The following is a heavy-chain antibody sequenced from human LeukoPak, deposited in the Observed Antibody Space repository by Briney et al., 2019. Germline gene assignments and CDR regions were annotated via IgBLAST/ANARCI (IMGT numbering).Heavy chain of an antibody. Sequence: ASVKVSCKASGYTFTGYYIHWMRQAPGQGLEWMGCINPKTGVTEYAQKFQGRVTVTGDTTTTTSSLDLYRLTSDDTAVYYCARGKAVAGSSDWGQGTLVVVTS. V-gene: IGHV1-2*02. CDR1: GYTFTGYY. J-gene: IGHJ4*02. D-gene: IGHD6-19*01. CDR3: ARGKAVAGSSD. CDR2: INPKTGVT.